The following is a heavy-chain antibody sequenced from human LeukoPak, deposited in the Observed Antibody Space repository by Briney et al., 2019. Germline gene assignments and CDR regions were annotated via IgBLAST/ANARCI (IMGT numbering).Heavy chain of an antibody. V-gene: IGHV3-30*02. CDR3: AKDGVWNSSSSGYYFDY. CDR1: GFTFSSYG. J-gene: IGHJ4*02. D-gene: IGHD6-6*01. Sequence: GGSLRLSCAASGFTFSSYGIHWVRQAPGKGLEWVALIPYDGSNKYYADSVKGRFTISRDNSKNTLYLQMNSLRPEDTAVYYCAKDGVWNSSSSGYYFDYWGQGAPVTVSS. CDR2: IPYDGSNK.